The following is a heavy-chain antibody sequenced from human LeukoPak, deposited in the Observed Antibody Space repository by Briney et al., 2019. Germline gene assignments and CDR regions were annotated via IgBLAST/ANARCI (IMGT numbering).Heavy chain of an antibody. CDR2: IYTSGST. V-gene: IGHV4-61*02. CDR1: GGSISSGSYY. CDR3: ARDAGLRGSYYPDGAFDI. D-gene: IGHD1-26*01. Sequence: SQTLSLTCTVSGGSISSGSYYWSWIRQPAGKGLEWIVRIYTSGSTNYNPSLKSRVTISVETSKNQFSLKLSSLTAADTAVYYCARDAGLRGSYYPDGAFDIWGQGTMVTVSA. J-gene: IGHJ3*02.